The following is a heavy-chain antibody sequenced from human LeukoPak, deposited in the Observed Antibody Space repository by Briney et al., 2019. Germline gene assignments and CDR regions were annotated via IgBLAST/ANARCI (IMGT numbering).Heavy chain of an antibody. V-gene: IGHV3-48*01. J-gene: IGHJ4*02. CDR1: GFTFSSYS. CDR2: ISSSSNTV. Sequence: GGSLRLSCAASGFTFSSYSMNWVRQAPGKGLEWVSYISSSSNTVYYADSVKGRFTIPRDNAKNSLYLQMNSLRAEDTAVYYCARLALQRGFSGYDHFDYWGQGTLVTVSS. CDR3: ARLALQRGFSGYDHFDY. D-gene: IGHD5-12*01.